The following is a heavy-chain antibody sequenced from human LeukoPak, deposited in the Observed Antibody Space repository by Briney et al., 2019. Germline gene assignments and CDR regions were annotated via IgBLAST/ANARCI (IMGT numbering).Heavy chain of an antibody. CDR3: ARVYYDSSGYYSYYFDY. Sequence: SETVSLTCTVSGASISSYYWSWIRQHPGKGLEWIGYIYYSGSTYYNPSLKSRVTISVDTSKNQFSLKLSSVTAADTAVYYCARVYYDSSGYYSYYFDYWGQGTLVTVSS. J-gene: IGHJ4*02. CDR1: GASISSYY. CDR2: IYYSGST. V-gene: IGHV4-59*06. D-gene: IGHD3-22*01.